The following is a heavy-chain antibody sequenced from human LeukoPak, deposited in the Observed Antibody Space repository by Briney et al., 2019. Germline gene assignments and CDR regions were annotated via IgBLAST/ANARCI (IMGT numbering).Heavy chain of an antibody. CDR2: IYSGGSA. V-gene: IGHV3-66*02. CDR1: GFTVSSNY. J-gene: IGHJ6*03. D-gene: IGHD3-10*01. Sequence: GGSLRLSFAASGFTVSSNYMSWVRQAPGKGLAWVAVIYSGGSAYYSDSGKGRFILSRDNFKNALYLQMNSLRGEDTAVYYCATHGGGSGKYWGYYYMDVWGKGTTVTVSS. CDR3: ATHGGGSGKYWGYYYMDV.